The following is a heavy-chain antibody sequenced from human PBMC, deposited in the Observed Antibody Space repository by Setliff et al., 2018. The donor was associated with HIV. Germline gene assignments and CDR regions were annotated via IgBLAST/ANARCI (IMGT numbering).Heavy chain of an antibody. CDR1: GGSASNSRYY. D-gene: IGHD2-2*01. Sequence: PSETLSLTCTVSGGSASNSRYYWAWIRQPPGKGLEYIGSIHYNERTYYNPSLKSRVTISVDKSKNQFSLKLSSVTAADTAVYYCVRGGTSSNWFDPWGQGTLVTVS. J-gene: IGHJ5*02. CDR2: IHYNERT. CDR3: VRGGTSSNWFDP. V-gene: IGHV4-39*07.